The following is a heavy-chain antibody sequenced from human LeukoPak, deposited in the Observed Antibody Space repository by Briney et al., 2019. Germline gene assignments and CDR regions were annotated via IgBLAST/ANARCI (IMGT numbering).Heavy chain of an antibody. D-gene: IGHD5-24*01. CDR3: ARESLEMHMASDAFDI. Sequence: ASLKVSCKASGYTFIGYYMHWVRQAPGQGLEWMGWINPNSGDTNHAQKFQGRVTMTRDTSISTAYMELSRLRSDDTAVYYCARESLEMHMASDAFDIWGQGTMVTVSS. CDR2: INPNSGDT. V-gene: IGHV1-2*02. CDR1: GYTFIGYY. J-gene: IGHJ3*02.